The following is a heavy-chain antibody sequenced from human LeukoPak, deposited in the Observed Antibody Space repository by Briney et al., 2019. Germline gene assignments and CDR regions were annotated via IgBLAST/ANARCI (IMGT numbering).Heavy chain of an antibody. CDR2: ISGSGGST. CDR1: GFTFSSYA. J-gene: IGHJ4*02. CDR3: AKDGLRYGSGSYYNY. V-gene: IGHV3-23*01. D-gene: IGHD3-10*01. Sequence: GGSLRLSCAASGFTFSSYAMSWVRQAPGKGLEWVSAISGSGGSTYYADSVKGRFTISRDNSKNTLYLQMNSLRAEDTAVYYCAKDGLRYGSGSYYNYWGQGTLVTVSS.